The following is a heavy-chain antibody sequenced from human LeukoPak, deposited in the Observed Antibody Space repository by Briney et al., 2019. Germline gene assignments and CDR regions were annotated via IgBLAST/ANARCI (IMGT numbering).Heavy chain of an antibody. J-gene: IGHJ5*02. D-gene: IGHD3-22*01. CDR1: GGSISSGGYY. V-gene: IGHV4-31*03. Sequence: KTSETLSLTCTASGGSISSGGYYWSWIRQHPGKGLEWIGYIYYSGSTYYNPSLKSRVTISVDTSKNQFSLKLSSVTAADTAVYYCARAPRSSESWFDPWGQGTLVTVSS. CDR2: IYYSGST. CDR3: ARAPRSSESWFDP.